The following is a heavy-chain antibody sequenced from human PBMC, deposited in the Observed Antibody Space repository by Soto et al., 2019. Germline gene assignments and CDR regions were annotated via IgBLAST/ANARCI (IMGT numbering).Heavy chain of an antibody. Sequence: EVQLVESGGGLVKPGGSLRLSCAASGFTFSSYSMNWVRQAPGKGLEWVSSISSSSSYIYYADSVKGRFTISRDNAKNSLYLQMNSLRAEDTAVYYCASHPNYDILTGPVRVNYYYYYGMDVWGQGTTVTVSS. CDR1: GFTFSSYS. CDR2: ISSSSSYI. CDR3: ASHPNYDILTGPVRVNYYYYYGMDV. J-gene: IGHJ6*02. V-gene: IGHV3-21*01. D-gene: IGHD3-9*01.